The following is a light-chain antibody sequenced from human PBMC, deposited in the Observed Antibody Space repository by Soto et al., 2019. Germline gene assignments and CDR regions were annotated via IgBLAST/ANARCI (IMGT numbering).Light chain of an antibody. CDR1: SSDVGGYNY. Sequence: QSALTQPASVSGSPGQSITISCTGTSSDVGGYNYVSWYQQHPGKAPKLVIYEVTKRPSGVSNRFSGSKSGNTASLTIRGLQSEDEADYYCATWDDSLNGPVFGGGTKLTVL. V-gene: IGLV2-14*01. CDR2: EVT. J-gene: IGLJ2*01. CDR3: ATWDDSLNGPV.